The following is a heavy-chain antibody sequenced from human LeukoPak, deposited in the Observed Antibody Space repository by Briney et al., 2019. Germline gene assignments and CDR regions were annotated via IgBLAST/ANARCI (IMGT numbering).Heavy chain of an antibody. D-gene: IGHD2-15*01. V-gene: IGHV1-18*01. Sequence: GSVTVSCKASGGTFSSYAISWVRQAPGQGLEWMGWISAHKGDTEYAQKFQGGVTMTRDTSTSTAYMELQSLTSDDTAVYYCARADIIVVAGATPVGSGFEYWGQGALITVS. CDR2: ISAHKGDT. J-gene: IGHJ4*02. CDR1: GGTFSSYA. CDR3: ARADIIVVAGATPVGSGFEY.